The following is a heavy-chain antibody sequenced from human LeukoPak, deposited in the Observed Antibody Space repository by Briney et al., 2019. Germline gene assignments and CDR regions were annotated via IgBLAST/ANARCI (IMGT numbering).Heavy chain of an antibody. CDR3: GKTAVGYSSGRYPGWPVDY. CDR1: GFTFNSYA. D-gene: IGHD6-25*01. CDR2: IFGSGGSA. V-gene: IGHV3-23*01. J-gene: IGHJ4*02. Sequence: GGSLRLSCVASGFTFNSYAMYWVRQAPGKGLEWISGIFGSGGSAHYADSVKGRFTISRDNSKNTVYLQLDSLRVEDTAVYYCGKTAVGYSSGRYPGWPVDYWGQGALVTVSS.